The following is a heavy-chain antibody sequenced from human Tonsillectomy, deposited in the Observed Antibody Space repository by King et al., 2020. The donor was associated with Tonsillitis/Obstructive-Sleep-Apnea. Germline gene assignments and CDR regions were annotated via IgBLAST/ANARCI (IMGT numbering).Heavy chain of an antibody. D-gene: IGHD3-10*01. Sequence: VQLVESGGGLVKPGGSLRLSCATSGFSFSSYSMNWVRQAPGKGPEWVSSISSSSSYIYYADSVKGRFTISRDNAKNSLYLQMNGLGAEDTAVYYCARDPHGSGFDYWGQGTLVTVSS. V-gene: IGHV3-21*01. CDR1: GFSFSSYS. CDR3: ARDPHGSGFDY. J-gene: IGHJ4*02. CDR2: ISSSSSYI.